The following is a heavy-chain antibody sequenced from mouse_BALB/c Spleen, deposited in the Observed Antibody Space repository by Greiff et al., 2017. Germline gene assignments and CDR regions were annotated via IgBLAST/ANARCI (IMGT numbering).Heavy chain of an antibody. CDR1: GYSITSDYA. V-gene: IGHV3-2*02. J-gene: IGHJ3*01. D-gene: IGHD2-1*01. CDR2: ISYSGST. CDR3: AYYGNKGFAY. Sequence: EVQLVESGPGLVKPSQSLSLTCTVTGYSITSDYAWNWIRQFPGNKLEWMGYISYSGSTSYNPSLKSRISITRDTSKNQFFLQLNSVTTEDTATYYCAYYGNKGFAYWGQGTLVTVSA.